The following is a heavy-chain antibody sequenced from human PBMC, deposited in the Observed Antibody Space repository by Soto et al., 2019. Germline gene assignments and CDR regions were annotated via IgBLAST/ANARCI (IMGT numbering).Heavy chain of an antibody. D-gene: IGHD5-12*01. CDR1: GYSFTSYD. CDR3: ARVLRGYAGYYYYYMDV. CDR2: MNPDRGNT. V-gene: IGHV1-8*01. Sequence: GASVKVSCKASGYSFTSYDINWVRQATGQGLEWLGSMNPDRGNTGYEQKFQGRVTMTRNTSTSTAYMELSSLRSEDTAVYYCARVLRGYAGYYYYYMDVWGRGTTVTFSS. J-gene: IGHJ6*03.